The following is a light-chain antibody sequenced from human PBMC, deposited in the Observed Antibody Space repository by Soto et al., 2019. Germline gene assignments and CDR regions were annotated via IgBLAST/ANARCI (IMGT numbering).Light chain of an antibody. CDR2: GAS. Sequence: EIVMTQSPATLSVSPGERATRACRASQSVSRNLAWYQQKPGQAPRLLIYGASTRATGIPARFSGSGSGAEFTLTISSLQSEDFAVYYCQQYNNWTPYTFGQGTKLEIK. V-gene: IGKV3-15*01. J-gene: IGKJ2*01. CDR3: QQYNNWTPYT. CDR1: QSVSRN.